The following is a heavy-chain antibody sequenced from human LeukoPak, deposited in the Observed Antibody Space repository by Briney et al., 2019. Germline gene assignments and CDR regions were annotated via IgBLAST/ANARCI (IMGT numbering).Heavy chain of an antibody. J-gene: IGHJ4*02. CDR3: ASGLGDY. CDR2: INHSGST. D-gene: IGHD3-22*01. Sequence: SETLSLTCAVYGGSFSGYYWSWIRQPPGKGLEWIGEINHSGSTNYNPSLKGRVTISVDTSKNQFSLKLSSVTAAVTAVYYCASGLGDYWGQGTLVTVSS. CDR1: GGSFSGYY. V-gene: IGHV4-34*01.